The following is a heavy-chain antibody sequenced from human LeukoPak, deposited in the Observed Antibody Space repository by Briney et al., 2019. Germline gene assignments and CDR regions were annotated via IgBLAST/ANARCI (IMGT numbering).Heavy chain of an antibody. CDR3: ARFPIQMVRGITSYYYGMDV. V-gene: IGHV3-48*03. Sequence: GGSLRLSCAASGFTFSSFEMNWVRQAPGKGLEWISFITSNGDDIFYADSVKGRFTISRDNAKNSLYLQMNSLRAEDTAVYYCARFPIQMVRGITSYYYGMDVWGQGTTVTVSS. CDR2: ITSNGDDI. CDR1: GFTFSSFE. J-gene: IGHJ6*02. D-gene: IGHD3-10*01.